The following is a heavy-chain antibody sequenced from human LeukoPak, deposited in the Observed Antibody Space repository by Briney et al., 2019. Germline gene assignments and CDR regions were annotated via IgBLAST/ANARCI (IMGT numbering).Heavy chain of an antibody. CDR2: IYDSGST. CDR3: ARDCSGGSCYGAFDI. J-gene: IGHJ3*02. CDR1: GASIRSGDYY. Sequence: SQTLSLTCTVSGASIRSGDYYWSWIRQPPGKGLEWIGYIYDSGSTYYNPSLKSRITTSVDTSENRFSLKQSSVTATDTAVYYCARDCSGGSCYGAFDIWGQGTMVTVSS. V-gene: IGHV4-30-4*01. D-gene: IGHD2-15*01.